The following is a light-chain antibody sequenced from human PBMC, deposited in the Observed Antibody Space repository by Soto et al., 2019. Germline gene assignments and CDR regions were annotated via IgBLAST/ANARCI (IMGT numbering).Light chain of an antibody. V-gene: IGLV1-40*01. Sequence: QPVLTQPPSVSGAPGQRVTISCTGSSSNIGAGYDVHWYQHLPGTAPKLLIYGNSDRPSGVPDRFSGSKSGNSASLAITGLQAEDESDYYCQSYDSSLSGFYVFGTGTKLTVL. CDR2: GNS. CDR1: SSNIGAGYD. CDR3: QSYDSSLSGFYV. J-gene: IGLJ1*01.